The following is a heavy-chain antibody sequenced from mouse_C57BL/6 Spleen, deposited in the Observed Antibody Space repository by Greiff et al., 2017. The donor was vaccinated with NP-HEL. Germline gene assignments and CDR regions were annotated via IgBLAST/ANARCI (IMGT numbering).Heavy chain of an antibody. D-gene: IGHD2-2*01. J-gene: IGHJ1*03. Sequence: EVQLQQSGPELVKPGASVKISCKASGYTFTDYYMNWVKQSHGKSLEWIGDINPNNGGTSYNQKFKGKATLTVDKSSSTAYMELRSLTSEDSAVYYCAGSMVDWYFDVWGTGTTVTVSS. CDR2: INPNNGGT. CDR3: AGSMVDWYFDV. CDR1: GYTFTDYY. V-gene: IGHV1-26*01.